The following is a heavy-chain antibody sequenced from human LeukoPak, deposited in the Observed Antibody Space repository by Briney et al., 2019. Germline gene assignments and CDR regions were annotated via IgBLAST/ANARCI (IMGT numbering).Heavy chain of an antibody. CDR2: IDPKGDAT. J-gene: IGHJ3*01. CDR3: ARDPPATTAFDV. CDR1: GYTFTGYY. D-gene: IGHD1-1*01. Sequence: GASVKVSCKASGYTFTGYYMHWVRQAPGQGLEWMGWIDPKGDATRYAQNFQGRVTMTWDTSISTAYMEVSRLTSDDTAMLYCARDPPATTAFDVWGQGTMVTVSS. V-gene: IGHV1-2*02.